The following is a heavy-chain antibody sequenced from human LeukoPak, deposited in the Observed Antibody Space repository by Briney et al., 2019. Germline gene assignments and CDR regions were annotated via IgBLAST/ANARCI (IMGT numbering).Heavy chain of an antibody. Sequence: SETLSLTCTVSGGSISSSSYYWGWIRQPPGKGLEWIGSIYYSGSTYYNPSLKSRVTISVDTSKNQFSLKLSSVTAADTAVYYCARLRSYYDSSGYYYFDYWGQGTLVTVSS. D-gene: IGHD3-22*01. CDR2: IYYSGST. CDR1: GGSISSSSYY. CDR3: ARLRSYYDSSGYYYFDY. V-gene: IGHV4-39*01. J-gene: IGHJ4*02.